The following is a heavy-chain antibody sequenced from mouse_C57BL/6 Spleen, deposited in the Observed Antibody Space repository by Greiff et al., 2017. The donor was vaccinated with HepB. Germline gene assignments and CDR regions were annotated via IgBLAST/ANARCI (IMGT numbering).Heavy chain of an antibody. CDR3: AIRRGYDEFAY. Sequence: QVQLKQPGAELVKPGASVKVSCKASGYTFTSYWMHWVKQRPGQGLEWIGRIHPSDSDTNYNQKFKGKATLTVDKSSNTAYMQLSCLTSEDSAVYYCAIRRGYDEFAYWGQGTLVTVSA. D-gene: IGHD2-2*01. CDR1: GYTFTSYW. CDR2: IHPSDSDT. V-gene: IGHV1-74*01. J-gene: IGHJ3*01.